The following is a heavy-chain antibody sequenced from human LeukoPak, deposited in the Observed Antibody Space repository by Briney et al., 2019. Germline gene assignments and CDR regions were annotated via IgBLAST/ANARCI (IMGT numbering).Heavy chain of an antibody. Sequence: GGAPRLSCATPGVTFSSHAISWVRPAPGEGVEWGSTISGSGGSTYYADSGEGRFTISGENSKNTVYLQMNSLKTEDTAVYYCTTDLAVTKYYFDYWGQGTLVTVSS. D-gene: IGHD4-17*01. V-gene: IGHV3-23*01. CDR2: ISGSGGST. CDR1: GVTFSSHA. J-gene: IGHJ4*02. CDR3: TTDLAVTKYYFDY.